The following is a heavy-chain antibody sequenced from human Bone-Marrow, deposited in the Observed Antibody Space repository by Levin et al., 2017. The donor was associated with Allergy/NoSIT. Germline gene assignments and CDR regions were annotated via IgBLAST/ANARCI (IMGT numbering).Heavy chain of an antibody. Sequence: GGSLRLSCAASGFTFSSYSMNWVRQAPGKGLEWVSSISSGSRYIYYADSVKGRFTISRDDARNSLYLQMNSLRAKDTALYYCARDCEGQLNSWGQGTLVTVSA. D-gene: IGHD6-6*01. CDR2: ISSGSRYI. CDR1: GFTFSSYS. J-gene: IGHJ4*02. V-gene: IGHV3-21*06. CDR3: ARDCEGQLNS.